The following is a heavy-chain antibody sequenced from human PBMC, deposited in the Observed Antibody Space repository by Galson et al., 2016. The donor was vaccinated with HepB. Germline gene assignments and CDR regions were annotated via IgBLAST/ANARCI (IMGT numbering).Heavy chain of an antibody. V-gene: IGHV1-46*01. Sequence: SVKVSCKASGYIFTNYYMHWVRQAPGQGLEWMAIIHPSDGSTDSAEKFQGRITVTRDTSTSTVSLDLSSLRSQDTAVYYCARSDGIWGQGTMVTVSS. J-gene: IGHJ3*02. CDR2: IHPSDGST. CDR1: GYIFTNYY. CDR3: ARSDGI.